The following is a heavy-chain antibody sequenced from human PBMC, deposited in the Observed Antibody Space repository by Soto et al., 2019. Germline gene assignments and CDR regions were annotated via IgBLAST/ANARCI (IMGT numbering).Heavy chain of an antibody. D-gene: IGHD6-13*01. CDR2: INHSGST. Sequence: SETLSLTCAVYGGSFSGYYWSWIRQPPGKGLEWIGEINHSGSTNYNPSLKSRVTISVDTSKNQFSLKLSSVTAADTAVYYCARETSAAAAGLDYWGQGTLVTVSS. CDR1: GGSFSGYY. CDR3: ARETSAAAAGLDY. J-gene: IGHJ4*02. V-gene: IGHV4-34*01.